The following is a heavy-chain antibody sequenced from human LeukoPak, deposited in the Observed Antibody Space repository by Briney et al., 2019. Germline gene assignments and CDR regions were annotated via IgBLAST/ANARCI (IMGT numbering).Heavy chain of an antibody. D-gene: IGHD2-2*01. CDR1: GFTVSRNY. J-gene: IGHJ4*02. CDR3: ARAYCSSTNCSTNFFDC. Sequence: GGSLRLSCAASGFTVSRNYMSWVRQAPGKGLEWVSTIYSGGTTYYADSVKGRFTISRDNSKNTLYLQLNSLRAEDTAVYYCARAYCSSTNCSTNFFDCWGQGTLVTVSS. V-gene: IGHV3-53*01. CDR2: IYSGGTT.